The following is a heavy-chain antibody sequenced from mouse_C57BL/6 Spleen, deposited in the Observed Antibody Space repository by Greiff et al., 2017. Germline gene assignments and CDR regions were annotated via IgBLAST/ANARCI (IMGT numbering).Heavy chain of an antibody. V-gene: IGHV5-6*01. D-gene: IGHD2-4*01. Sequence: EVKLMESGGDLVKPGGSLKLSCAASGFTFSSYGMSWVRQTPDKRLEWVATISSGGSYTYYPDSVKGRFTISRDNAKHTLYLQMSSLKSEDTAMYYCASLYYDYDDWYFDVWGTGTTVTVSS. CDR3: ASLYYDYDDWYFDV. CDR1: GFTFSSYG. CDR2: ISSGGSYT. J-gene: IGHJ1*03.